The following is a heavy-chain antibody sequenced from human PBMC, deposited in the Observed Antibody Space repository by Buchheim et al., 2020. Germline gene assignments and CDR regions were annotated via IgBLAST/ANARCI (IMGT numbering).Heavy chain of an antibody. Sequence: EVRLVESGGDLVQPEGSLRLSCEVSGFTFSDYHMSWARQAPGKGLEWVANINRDGSSKHYVDSVKGRFTVSQDKAKNSLYLQMNSLRVEDTAIYYCARDIGGTFYFDYWGQGSL. J-gene: IGHJ4*02. V-gene: IGHV3-7*01. CDR2: INRDGSSK. CDR1: GFTFSDYH. CDR3: ARDIGGTFYFDY. D-gene: IGHD4-23*01.